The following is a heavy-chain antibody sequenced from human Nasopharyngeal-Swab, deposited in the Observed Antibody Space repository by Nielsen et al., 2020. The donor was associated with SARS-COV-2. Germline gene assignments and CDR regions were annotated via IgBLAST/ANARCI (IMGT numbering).Heavy chain of an antibody. V-gene: IGHV3-9*01. Sequence: SLKISCAVSGFSFDDYVMHWVRQAPGKGLEWISGISWNSYSIGYADSVKGRFTISRDNAKNSLYLQMNSLRAEDTAIYFCARAVAGATDYWGQGTLVTVSS. CDR1: GFSFDDYV. J-gene: IGHJ4*02. CDR3: ARAVAGATDY. D-gene: IGHD1-26*01. CDR2: ISWNSYSI.